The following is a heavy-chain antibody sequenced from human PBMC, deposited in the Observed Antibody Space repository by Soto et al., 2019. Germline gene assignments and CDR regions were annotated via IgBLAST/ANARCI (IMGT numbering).Heavy chain of an antibody. V-gene: IGHV3-9*01. CDR2: INYNSGSV. J-gene: IGHJ4*02. CDR1: GFTFDVYA. D-gene: IGHD6-13*01. CDR3: AKDISLRGWVYLVVKY. Sequence: EVQLVESGGGWVQPGRSLRLSCAASGFTFDVYAMHWVRQAPGKGLEWVSGINYNSGSVGYADSVKGRFNISRDNAKNSLHLQMNSLRAEDTAVYYCAKDISLRGWVYLVVKYWGQGTLVTVSP.